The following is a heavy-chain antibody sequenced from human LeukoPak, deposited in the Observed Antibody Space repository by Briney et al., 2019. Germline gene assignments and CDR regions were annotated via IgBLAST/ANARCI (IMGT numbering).Heavy chain of an antibody. D-gene: IGHD5-18*01. J-gene: IGHJ5*01. Sequence: PGGSLRLSCTASGFDLSDYWMPWVRHVPGKGLLWVSRINPDGSSTSYGDSVEGRFIISRDNAKKTLYLQMNSLRAEDTAVYYCARPHVDTVSNWFDSWGQETQVTVSS. V-gene: IGHV3-74*01. CDR1: GFDLSDYW. CDR3: ARPHVDTVSNWFDS. CDR2: INPDGSST.